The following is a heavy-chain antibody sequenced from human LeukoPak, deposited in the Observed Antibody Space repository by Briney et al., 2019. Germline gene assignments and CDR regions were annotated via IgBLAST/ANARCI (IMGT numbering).Heavy chain of an antibody. CDR1: GGTFSSYA. CDR3: ASSLAGTTEDY. J-gene: IGHJ4*02. CDR2: IIPIFGTA. D-gene: IGHD1-7*01. V-gene: IGHV1-69*01. Sequence: ASVKVSCKASGGTFSSYAISWVRQAPGQGLEWMGGIIPIFGTANYAQEFQGRVTITADESTSTAYMELSSLRSEDTAVYYCASSLAGTTEDYWGQGTLVTVSS.